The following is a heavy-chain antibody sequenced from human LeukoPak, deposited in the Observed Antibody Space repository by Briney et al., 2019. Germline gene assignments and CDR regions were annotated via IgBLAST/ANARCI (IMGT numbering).Heavy chain of an antibody. J-gene: IGHJ4*02. V-gene: IGHV4-31*03. CDR3: ARGNPIPSRIRQTYYYDSSGSNTSSYFDY. Sequence: SETLSLTCTVSGGSISSGGYYWSWIRQHPGKGLEWIGYIYYSGSTYYNPSLKSRVTISVDTSKNQFSLKLSSVTAADTAVYYCARGNPIPSRIRQTYYYDSSGSNTSSYFDYWGQGTLVTVSS. CDR1: GGSISSGGYY. CDR2: IYYSGST. D-gene: IGHD3-22*01.